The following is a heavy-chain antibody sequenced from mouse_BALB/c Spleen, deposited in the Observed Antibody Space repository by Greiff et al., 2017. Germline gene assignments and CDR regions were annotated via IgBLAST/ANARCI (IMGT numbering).Heavy chain of an antibody. Sequence: VQLQQSGAELVKPGASVKLSCTASGFNIKDTYMHWVKQRPEQGLEWIGRIDPANGNTKYDPKFQGKATITADTSSNTAYLQLSSLTSEDTAVYYCARADDGYSAWFAYWGQGTLVTVSA. CDR2: IDPANGNT. D-gene: IGHD2-3*01. CDR3: ARADDGYSAWFAY. V-gene: IGHV14-3*02. J-gene: IGHJ3*01. CDR1: GFNIKDTY.